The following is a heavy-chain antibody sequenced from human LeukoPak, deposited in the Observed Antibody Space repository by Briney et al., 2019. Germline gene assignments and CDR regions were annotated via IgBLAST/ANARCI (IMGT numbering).Heavy chain of an antibody. J-gene: IGHJ4*02. D-gene: IGHD3-10*01. CDR3: ARTLGDYGSGSYYY. V-gene: IGHV4-39*07. CDR1: GGSISLSYYY. CDR2: IYHSGST. Sequence: SETLSLTCSVSGGSISLSYYYWGWIRQPPGKGLEWIGSIYHSGSTCYNPSLKSRVTISVDTSKNQFSLKLSSVTAADTAVYYCARTLGDYGSGSYYYWGQGTLVTVSS.